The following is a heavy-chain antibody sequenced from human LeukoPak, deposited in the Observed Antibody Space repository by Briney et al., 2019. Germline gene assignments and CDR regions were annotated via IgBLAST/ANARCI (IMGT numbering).Heavy chain of an antibody. Sequence: PGGPLRLSCEAPGSTFSNYWFNWFRQVPVKGLVWFSRINPAGNYRNYADSVEGRFTISRDNARNTVYLQMNSLRAEDTALFYCVRDWDHYDFDSWGQGTLVIVSS. D-gene: IGHD3-3*01. CDR2: INPAGNYR. CDR3: VRDWDHYDFDS. J-gene: IGHJ5*01. CDR1: GSTFSNYW. V-gene: IGHV3-74*01.